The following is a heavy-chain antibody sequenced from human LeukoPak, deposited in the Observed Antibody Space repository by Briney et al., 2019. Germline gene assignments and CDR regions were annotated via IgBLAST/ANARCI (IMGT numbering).Heavy chain of an antibody. CDR3: ARGIQLWSYFDY. CDR1: GFTFSNNW. CDR2: IYYSGST. D-gene: IGHD5-18*01. Sequence: GSLRLSCAASGFTFSNNWMVWVRQAPGKGLEWIGYIYYSGSTNYNPSLKSRVTISVDTSKNQFSLKLSSVTAADTAVYYCARGIQLWSYFDYWGQGTLVTVSS. V-gene: IGHV4-59*01. J-gene: IGHJ4*02.